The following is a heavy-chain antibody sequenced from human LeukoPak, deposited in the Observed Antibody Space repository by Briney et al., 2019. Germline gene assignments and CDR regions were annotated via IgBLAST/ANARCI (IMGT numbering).Heavy chain of an antibody. CDR3: ARLWGSVSGYFDY. Sequence: GRSLRLSCAVSGYTFSSHGMHWVRQAPGKGLEWVAAIWYDGSYKYYADSVKGRFTISRDNSKNMLYLQMDSLRGEDTALYYCARLWGSVSGYFDYWGQGTLVTVPS. CDR1: GYTFSSHG. D-gene: IGHD2-21*01. CDR2: IWYDGSYK. J-gene: IGHJ4*02. V-gene: IGHV3-33*01.